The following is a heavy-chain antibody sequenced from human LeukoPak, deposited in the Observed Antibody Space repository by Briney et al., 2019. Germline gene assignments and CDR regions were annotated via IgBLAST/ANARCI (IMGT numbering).Heavy chain of an antibody. V-gene: IGHV4-59*01. Sequence: TSPTLSLTCTVSGPSLIIDYWSWIRQPPGKGLEWIGYIYYSGSTNYNPSLKSRVTISVDTSKNQFSLKLSSVTAADTAVYYCARQQLSQLYYFDYWGQGTLVTVSS. CDR1: GPSLIIDY. CDR3: ARQQLSQLYYFDY. D-gene: IGHD6-13*01. J-gene: IGHJ4*02. CDR2: IYYSGST.